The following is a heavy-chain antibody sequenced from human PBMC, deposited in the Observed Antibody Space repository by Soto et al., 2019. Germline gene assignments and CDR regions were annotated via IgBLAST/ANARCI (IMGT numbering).Heavy chain of an antibody. V-gene: IGHV3-23*01. J-gene: IGHJ6*02. D-gene: IGHD3-10*01. CDR1: GWIYSSYA. Sequence: VVLQRRSNEPSGWIYSSYAMGWVRQTPGKGLEWVSAIIGSGGDTYYVDSVKGRFTMSRDNSKNPLYLQMTSLRAEDTALYYCARHGGFGSPMDAWGLGTTVTVSS. CDR2: IIGSGGDT. CDR3: ARHGGFGSPMDA.